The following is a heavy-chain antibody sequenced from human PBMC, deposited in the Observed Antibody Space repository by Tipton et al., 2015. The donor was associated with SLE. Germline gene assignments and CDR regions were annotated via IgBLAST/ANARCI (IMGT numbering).Heavy chain of an antibody. D-gene: IGHD6-19*01. CDR2: IKPYNGGT. Sequence: QSGAEVKKPGASVKVSCKAAGYSFSDYQLHWVRQAPGQGLEWMGRIKPYNGGTQYAQKFKDRVTMTLDTSINTAYMELSRLKSDDTAVYFCAKEGDISGWYWYFDLWGRGALLSISS. J-gene: IGHJ2*01. CDR1: GYSFSDYQ. CDR3: AKEGDISGWYWYFDL. V-gene: IGHV1-2*06.